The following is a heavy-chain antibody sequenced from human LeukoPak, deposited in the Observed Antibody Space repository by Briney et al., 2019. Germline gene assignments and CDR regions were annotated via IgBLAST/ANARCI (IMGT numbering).Heavy chain of an antibody. CDR2: ISYDGSNK. CDR1: GFTFSSYA. J-gene: IGHJ4*02. V-gene: IGHV3-30-3*01. CDR3: ARESIAGSFDS. Sequence: GGSLRLSCAASGFTFSSYAMHWVRQAPGKGLEWVAVISYDGSNKYYADSVKGRFTISRDNSKKTLYMQMNSLRAEDTAVYYCARESIAGSFDSWGQGTLVTVSS. D-gene: IGHD6-6*01.